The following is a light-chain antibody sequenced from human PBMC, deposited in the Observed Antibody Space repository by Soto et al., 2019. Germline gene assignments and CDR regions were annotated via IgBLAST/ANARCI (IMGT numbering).Light chain of an antibody. CDR2: EVN. V-gene: IGLV2-14*01. J-gene: IGLJ1*01. CDR1: SSDIGGYNF. CDR3: CSYVGASIYV. Sequence: QSVLTQPASVSGSPGQSITISCTGTSSDIGGYNFVSWYQHHPGKAPKLMIYEVNNRPSGVSNRFSGSTSGSTASLTISGLQTEDEADYYCCSYVGASIYVFGNGTRSPS.